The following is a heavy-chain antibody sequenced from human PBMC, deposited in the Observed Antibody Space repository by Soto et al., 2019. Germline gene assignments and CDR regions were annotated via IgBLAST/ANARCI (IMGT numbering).Heavy chain of an antibody. CDR3: AKDAVAGNGKYDWFDP. CDR2: IGGTET. V-gene: IGHV3-23*01. D-gene: IGHD6-19*01. J-gene: IGHJ5*02. CDR1: GVTFIIYA. Sequence: EVHLLDSGGVLVQPGGSLRLSCATSGVTFIIYAMSCFRQAPGKGLEWVSTIGGTETYYADSVKCRFTISRDDSNNALFLQINSLRVDDPAIYYCAKDAVAGNGKYDWFDPWGQGSLVTVSS.